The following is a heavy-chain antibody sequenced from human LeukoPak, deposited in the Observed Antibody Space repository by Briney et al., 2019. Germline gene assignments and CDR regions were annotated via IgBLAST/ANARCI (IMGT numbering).Heavy chain of an antibody. V-gene: IGHV3-74*01. CDR3: ARDPGTAMGRALDY. Sequence: HPGGSLRLSCAASGFTFSNYWMHWVRQAPGKGLVWVSRINSDESTTTYADSAKGRFTISRDNAKNTLYLQMNSLRAEDTAVYYCARDPGTAMGRALDYWGQGTLVTVSS. D-gene: IGHD5-18*01. J-gene: IGHJ4*02. CDR1: GFTFSNYW. CDR2: INSDESTT.